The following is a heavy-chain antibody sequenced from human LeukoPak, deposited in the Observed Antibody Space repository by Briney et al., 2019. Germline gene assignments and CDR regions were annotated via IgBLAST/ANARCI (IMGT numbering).Heavy chain of an antibody. CDR1: GYTFTSYG. D-gene: IGHD2-2*01. V-gene: IGHV1-18*04. CDR2: ISVYNGNT. CDR3: AKVPSLKSYASTHFDY. Sequence: ASVKVSCKASGYTFTSYGISWVRQAPGQGLEWMGWISVYNGNTNYAQKLQGRVAMTTDTSTSTAYMELRSLGSDDTAVYYCAKVPSLKSYASTHFDYWGQGTLVTVSS. J-gene: IGHJ4*02.